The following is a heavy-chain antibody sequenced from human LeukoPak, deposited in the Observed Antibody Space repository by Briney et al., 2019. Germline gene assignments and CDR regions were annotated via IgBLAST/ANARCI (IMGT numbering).Heavy chain of an antibody. J-gene: IGHJ3*02. V-gene: IGHV1-18*01. CDR1: GYTFASFG. Sequence: ASVKVSCKASGYTFASFGITWVRQAPGQGLEWMGWINTHNGDTNYAQKLQGRVTMTTDTSTSTAYMELRSLRSDDTAVYYCARAGIVGATGRAFDIWGQGTMVTVSS. D-gene: IGHD1-26*01. CDR3: ARAGIVGATGRAFDI. CDR2: INTHNGDT.